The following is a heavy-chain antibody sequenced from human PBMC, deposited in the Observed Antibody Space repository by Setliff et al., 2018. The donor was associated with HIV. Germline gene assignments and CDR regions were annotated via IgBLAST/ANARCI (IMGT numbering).Heavy chain of an antibody. J-gene: IGHJ6*02. CDR2: IYVSGTT. CDR3: ARVVWMAAAGTIDYYYYGMDI. Sequence: PSETLSLTCTVSGGSMNTFHWTWIRQPAGQGLEWIGRIYVSGTTIYTNYNPSLESRITMSVDTSKNQFSLKLRSVTAADTAVYYCARVVWMAAAGTIDYYYYGMDIWGQGTTVTVSS. V-gene: IGHV4-4*07. D-gene: IGHD6-13*01. CDR1: GGSMNTFH.